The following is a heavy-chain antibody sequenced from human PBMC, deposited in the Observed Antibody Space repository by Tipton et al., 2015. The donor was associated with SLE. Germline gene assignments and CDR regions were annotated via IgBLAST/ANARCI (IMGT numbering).Heavy chain of an antibody. CDR3: ARFDYSNWDDY. V-gene: IGHV4-31*11. D-gene: IGHD4-11*01. Sequence: TLSLTCAVSGVSIDSDGYFWTWIRQPPGKGLEWIGYIYYSGSTYYNPSLQSRLTMSVDTSTNQFSLKLTSVTAADTAVYFCARFDYSNWDDYWGQGTLVTVSS. J-gene: IGHJ4*02. CDR1: GVSIDSDGYF. CDR2: IYYSGST.